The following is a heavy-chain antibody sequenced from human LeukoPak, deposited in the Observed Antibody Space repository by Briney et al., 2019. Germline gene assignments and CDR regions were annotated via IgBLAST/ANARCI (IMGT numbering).Heavy chain of an antibody. V-gene: IGHV5-51*01. CDR1: EYSFTSYW. CDR3: ARSVEGGDGYNYDAFDI. Sequence: GESLKISCKGSEYSFTSYWIGWVRQMPGKGLEWMGIIYPGDSDTRYSPSFQGQVTISADKSISTAYLQWSSLKASDTAMYYCARSVEGGDGYNYDAFDIWGQGTMVTVSS. J-gene: IGHJ3*02. D-gene: IGHD5-24*01. CDR2: IYPGDSDT.